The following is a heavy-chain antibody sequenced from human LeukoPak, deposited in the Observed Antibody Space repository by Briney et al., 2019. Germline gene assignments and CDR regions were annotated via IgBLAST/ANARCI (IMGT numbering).Heavy chain of an antibody. V-gene: IGHV4-34*01. Sequence: SETLSLTCAVYGGSFSGYYWSWIRQPPGKGLEWIGEINHSGSTNYNPSLKSRVTISADTSKNQFSLKLSSVTAADTAVYYCARRGLVYRYYYDSSGYYFDYWGQGTLVTVSS. D-gene: IGHD3-22*01. J-gene: IGHJ4*02. CDR3: ARRGLVYRYYYDSSGYYFDY. CDR2: INHSGST. CDR1: GGSFSGYY.